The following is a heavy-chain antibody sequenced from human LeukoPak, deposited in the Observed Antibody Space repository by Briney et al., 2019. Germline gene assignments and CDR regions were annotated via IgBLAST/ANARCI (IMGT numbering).Heavy chain of an antibody. CDR1: GFTFSSYS. Sequence: KSGGSLRLSCAASGFTFSSYSMNWVRQAPGKGLEWVSSISSSSSDIYYAYSVKGRVTISRDNAKNSLYLQMNSLRAEDTAVYYCARRSSSPKVRGVPSDWYFDLWGRGTLVTVSS. CDR2: ISSSSSDI. J-gene: IGHJ2*01. CDR3: ARRSSSPKVRGVPSDWYFDL. V-gene: IGHV3-21*01. D-gene: IGHD3-10*01.